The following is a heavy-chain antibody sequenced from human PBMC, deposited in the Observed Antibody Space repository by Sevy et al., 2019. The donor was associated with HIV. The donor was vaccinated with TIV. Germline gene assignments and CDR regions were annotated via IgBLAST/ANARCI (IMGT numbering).Heavy chain of an antibody. Sequence: GGSLRLSCAASGFTFSTYWMHWVRQVPGKGLVWVSRINSDGSGTTYAGSVKGRFTISRDNAKNTLYLQMNSLRAEDSSVYFCARVSSIYYDRGYFYAMDVWGQGTTVTVSS. CDR2: INSDGSGT. J-gene: IGHJ6*02. D-gene: IGHD3-22*01. CDR3: ARVSSIYYDRGYFYAMDV. V-gene: IGHV3-74*01. CDR1: GFTFSTYW.